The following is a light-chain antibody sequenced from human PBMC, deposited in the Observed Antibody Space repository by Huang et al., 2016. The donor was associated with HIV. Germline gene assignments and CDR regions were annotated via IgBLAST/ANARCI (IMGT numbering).Light chain of an antibody. CDR1: QSVKSNY. Sequence: EIVLTQSPGTLSLSPGERASLSCRASQSVKSNYLAWYQQKRGQSPRLLIYAASSRATGIPDRFSGSGSGTDFTLTIRRLEPEDFAVYYCQQYGSSPFTFGQGTKVEIK. CDR2: AAS. CDR3: QQYGSSPFT. J-gene: IGKJ1*01. V-gene: IGKV3-20*01.